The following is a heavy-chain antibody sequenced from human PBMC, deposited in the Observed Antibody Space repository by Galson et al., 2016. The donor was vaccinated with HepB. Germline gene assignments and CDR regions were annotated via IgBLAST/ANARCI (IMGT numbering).Heavy chain of an antibody. J-gene: IGHJ4*02. CDR3: AKLWAPGLITGSTFFDS. V-gene: IGHV3-23*01. CDR2: ISGGPDGRT. CDR1: GFTFSYYG. Sequence: FLRLSCAASGFTFSYYGMSWVRQAAGKGLEWVSGISGGPDGRTYYADSVKGRFTTSRDNSKNPLYLQMTSLRAEDTAVYYCAKLWAPGLITGSTFFDSWGQGTLVTVSS. D-gene: IGHD1-7*01.